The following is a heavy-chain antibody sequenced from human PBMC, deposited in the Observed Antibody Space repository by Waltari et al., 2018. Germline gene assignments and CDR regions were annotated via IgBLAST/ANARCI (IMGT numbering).Heavy chain of an antibody. V-gene: IGHV4-34*01. CDR3: ARQPGGGIGFDY. J-gene: IGHJ4*02. Sequence: QVQLQQWGAGLLKPSETLSLTCAVYGGSFSGYYWSWIRQPPGKGLEWIGEINHSGSTNYNPSLKSRVTISVDTSKNQFSLKLSSVTAADTAVYYCARQPGGGIGFDYWGQGTLVTVSS. CDR1: GGSFSGYY. D-gene: IGHD3-16*01. CDR2: INHSGST.